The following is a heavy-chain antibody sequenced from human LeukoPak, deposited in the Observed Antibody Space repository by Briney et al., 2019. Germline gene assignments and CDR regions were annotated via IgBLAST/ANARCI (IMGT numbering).Heavy chain of an antibody. CDR3: ARLRAFPDYYDSSGLNAFDI. V-gene: IGHV4-34*01. CDR2: INHSGST. J-gene: IGHJ3*02. Sequence: SETLSLTCAVYGGSFSGYYWSWIRQPPGKGLEWIGEINHSGSTNYNPSLKSRVTISVDTSKNQFSLKLSSVTAADTAVYYCARLRAFPDYYDSSGLNAFDIWGQGTMVTVSS. D-gene: IGHD3-22*01. CDR1: GGSFSGYY.